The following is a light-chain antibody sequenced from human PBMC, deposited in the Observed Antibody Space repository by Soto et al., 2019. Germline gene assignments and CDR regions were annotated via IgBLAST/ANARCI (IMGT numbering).Light chain of an antibody. Sequence: EIVLTQSPATLSLSPGERATLSCRASQSVSSYLAWYQQKPGQAPSLLIYDASNRATGIPARFSGSGSGTDFTHTISSLEPEDFAVYYCQQRSNWRTFGRGTRLEIK. V-gene: IGKV3-11*01. CDR3: QQRSNWRT. CDR1: QSVSSY. CDR2: DAS. J-gene: IGKJ5*01.